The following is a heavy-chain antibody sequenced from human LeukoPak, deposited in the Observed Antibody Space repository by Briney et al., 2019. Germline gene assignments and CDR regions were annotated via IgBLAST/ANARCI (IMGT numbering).Heavy chain of an antibody. J-gene: IGHJ4*02. CDR3: ASDRNRVPYYY. Sequence: GSLRLSCAASGFTFSTYSLNWVRQAPGKGLEWVSYISSTSNTIYYADSVKGRFTISRDNAKNSLYLQMNSLRAEDTAVYYCASDRNRVPYYYWGQGTLVTVSS. V-gene: IGHV3-48*01. CDR2: ISSTSNTI. CDR1: GFTFSTYS. D-gene: IGHD1-14*01.